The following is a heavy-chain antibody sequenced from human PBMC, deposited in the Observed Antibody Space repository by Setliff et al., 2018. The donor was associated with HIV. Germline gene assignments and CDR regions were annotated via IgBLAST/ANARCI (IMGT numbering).Heavy chain of an antibody. V-gene: IGHV4-39*01. J-gene: IGHJ4*02. CDR1: GASISATTHY. D-gene: IGHD3-10*01. CDR2: VDYSETT. CDR3: ARHSFNGAWFGELLLPFFDK. Sequence: PSETLSLTCTVFGASISATTHYWSWIRQAPGKGLEWIGSVDYSETTYHNPTLQGRVTISVEASMIQFSLNLTSVTAADTSLYFCARHSFNGAWFGELLLPFFDKWGQGILVTVSS.